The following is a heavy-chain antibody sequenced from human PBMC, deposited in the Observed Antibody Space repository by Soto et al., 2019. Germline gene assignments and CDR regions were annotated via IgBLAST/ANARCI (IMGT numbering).Heavy chain of an antibody. D-gene: IGHD6-6*01. V-gene: IGHV3-30-3*01. CDR2: ISYDGSNK. J-gene: IGHJ4*02. Sequence: QVQLVESGGGVVQPGRSLRLSCAASGFTFSSYAMHWVRQAPGKGLEWVAVISYDGSNKYYADSVKGRFTISRDNSKNTLNLQMNSLKAEDTAVYYCARDHYSSSSRRSRSFDYWGQGTLVTVSS. CDR3: ARDHYSSSSRRSRSFDY. CDR1: GFTFSSYA.